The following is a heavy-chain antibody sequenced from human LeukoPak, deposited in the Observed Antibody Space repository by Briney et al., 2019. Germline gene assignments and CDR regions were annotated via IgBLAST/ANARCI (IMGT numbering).Heavy chain of an antibody. CDR2: INPSGGST. CDR1: GYTFTSYY. Sequence: ASVKVSCKASGYTFTSYYMHWVRQAPGQGLEWMGIINPSGGSTSYAQKFQGRVTMTRDTSTSTVYMELSSLRSEDTAVYYCARDQKSQDAQLWLDYWGQGTLVTVSS. CDR3: ARDQKSQDAQLWLDY. D-gene: IGHD5-18*01. V-gene: IGHV1-46*01. J-gene: IGHJ4*02.